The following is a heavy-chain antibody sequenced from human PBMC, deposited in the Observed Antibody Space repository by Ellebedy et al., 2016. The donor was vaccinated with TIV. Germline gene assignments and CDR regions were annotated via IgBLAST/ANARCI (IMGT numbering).Heavy chain of an antibody. J-gene: IGHJ4*02. CDR3: AKERGSGSAAPAFDY. Sequence: PGGSLRLSCAAAGFTFSNYAMSWVRQAPGKGLEWVLSISEGGGNRHYADSVKGRFTISRDNSKSTVFLQMNSLRAEDTAVYYCAKERGSGSAAPAFDYWGRGTLVTVSS. D-gene: IGHD2-2*01. V-gene: IGHV3-23*01. CDR2: ISEGGGNR. CDR1: GFTFSNYA.